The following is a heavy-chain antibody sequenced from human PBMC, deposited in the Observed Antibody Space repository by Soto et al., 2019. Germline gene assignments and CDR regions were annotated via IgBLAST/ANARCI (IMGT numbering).Heavy chain of an antibody. CDR2: IIPIFGTA. CDR3: TELHRNTMIVVAYY. D-gene: IGHD3-22*01. V-gene: IGHV1-69*12. Sequence: QVQLVQSGAEVKKPGSSVKVSCKASGGTFSSYAISWVRQAPGQGLEWMGGIIPIFGTANYAQKFQGRVTITADESTSTAYMELSSLRSEDTAVYYCTELHRNTMIVVAYYWGQGTLVTVSS. CDR1: GGTFSSYA. J-gene: IGHJ4*02.